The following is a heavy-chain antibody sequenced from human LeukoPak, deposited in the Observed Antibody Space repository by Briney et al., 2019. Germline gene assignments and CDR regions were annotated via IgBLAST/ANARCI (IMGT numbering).Heavy chain of an antibody. Sequence: GESLKISCKGSGYSFTNYWIGWVRQMPGKGLEWMGIIYPGDSDTRYSPSFQGQVTISADKFLSTAYLQRSSLEASDNAMYYCARRDSGFEFFDYWGQGTLVTVSS. CDR2: IYPGDSDT. CDR1: GYSFTNYW. D-gene: IGHD5-12*01. J-gene: IGHJ4*02. V-gene: IGHV5-51*01. CDR3: ARRDSGFEFFDY.